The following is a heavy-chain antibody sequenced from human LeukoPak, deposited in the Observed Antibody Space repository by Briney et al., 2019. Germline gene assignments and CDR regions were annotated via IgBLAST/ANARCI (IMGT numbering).Heavy chain of an antibody. CDR2: ISSSSSYI. D-gene: IGHD3-10*01. V-gene: IGHV3-21*01. CDR1: GFTFSSYS. CDR3: ARDYGSGSYPYWFDP. Sequence: GGSLRLSCAASGFTFSSYSMNWVRQAPGKGLEWASSISSSSSYIYYADSVKGRFTISRGNAKNSLYLQMNSLRAEDTAVYYCARDYGSGSYPYWFDPWGQGTLVTVSS. J-gene: IGHJ5*02.